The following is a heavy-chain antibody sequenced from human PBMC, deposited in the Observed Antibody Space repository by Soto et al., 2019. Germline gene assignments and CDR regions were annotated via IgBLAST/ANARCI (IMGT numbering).Heavy chain of an antibody. V-gene: IGHV3-30-3*01. D-gene: IGHD3-3*01. CDR3: ARDAGFFHYYYGMDV. Sequence: QVQLVESGGGVVQPGRSLRLSCAASGFTFGSHAMHWVRQAPGKGLDWVAVISYDGSNKYHADSVKGRFTISRDDSKKTLYLQMSSLRADDTAVYYCARDAGFFHYYYGMDVWGQGTTVTVSS. CDR2: ISYDGSNK. CDR1: GFTFGSHA. J-gene: IGHJ6*02.